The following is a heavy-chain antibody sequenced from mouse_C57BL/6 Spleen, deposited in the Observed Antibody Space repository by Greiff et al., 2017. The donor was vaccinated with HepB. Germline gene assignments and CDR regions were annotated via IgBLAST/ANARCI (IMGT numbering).Heavy chain of an antibody. Sequence: EVQLQQSVAELVRPGASVKLSCTASGFNIKNTYMHWVKQRPDQGLEWIGRFDPANVNTKSAPKFQGKATITADPSSNTAYLQPSSLTSEDTAIYYCARLRHYAMDYWGQGASGTVSS. CDR1: GFNIKNTY. V-gene: IGHV14-3*01. CDR3: ARLRHYAMDY. D-gene: IGHD1-1*01. J-gene: IGHJ4*01. CDR2: FDPANVNT.